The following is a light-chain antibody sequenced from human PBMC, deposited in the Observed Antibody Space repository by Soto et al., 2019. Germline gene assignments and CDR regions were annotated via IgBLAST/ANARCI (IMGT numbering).Light chain of an antibody. CDR3: QQSYRTPT. CDR2: GAS. J-gene: IGKJ5*01. CDR1: QTISSW. V-gene: IGKV1-39*01. Sequence: IQMTQSPSTLSGSVGDRVTITCRASQTISSWLAWYQQKPGKAPKLLIYGASTLQSGVPSRFSGSGSGTDYTLTISSLQPEDFATYYCQQSYRTPTFGQGTRLEIK.